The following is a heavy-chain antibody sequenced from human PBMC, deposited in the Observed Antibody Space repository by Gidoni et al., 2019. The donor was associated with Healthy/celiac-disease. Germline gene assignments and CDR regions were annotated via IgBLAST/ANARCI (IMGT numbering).Heavy chain of an antibody. V-gene: IGHV1-18*01. CDR1: GYTFTSYG. Sequence: QVQLVQSGAEVKKPGASVKVSCKASGYTFTSYGISWVRQAPGQGLEWMGWISAYNGNTNYAQKLQSRVTMTTDTSTSTAYMELRSLRSDDTAVYYCARYVPSPPPYYYDSSGYDFDYWGQGTLVTVSS. CDR2: ISAYNGNT. D-gene: IGHD3-22*01. CDR3: ARYVPSPPPYYYDSSGYDFDY. J-gene: IGHJ4*02.